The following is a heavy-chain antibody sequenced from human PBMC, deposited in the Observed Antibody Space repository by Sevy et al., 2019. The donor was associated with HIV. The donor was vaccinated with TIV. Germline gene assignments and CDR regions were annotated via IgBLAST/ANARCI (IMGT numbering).Heavy chain of an antibody. D-gene: IGHD3-22*01. CDR1: GFTFGSYT. CDR2: ISQTYDGSKQ. J-gene: IGHJ4*02. CDR3: ARDNSGYFFFDY. V-gene: IGHV3-30-3*01. Sequence: GGSLRLSCAASGFTFGSYTLHWVRQAPGKGLEWVALISQTYDGSKQYYIDSVQGRFTISRDNSKNTLYLQMDSLRPEDTAVYYCARDNSGYFFFDYWGQRTLVTVSS.